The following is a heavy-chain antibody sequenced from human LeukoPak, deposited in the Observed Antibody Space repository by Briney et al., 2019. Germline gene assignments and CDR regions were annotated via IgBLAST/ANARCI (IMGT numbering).Heavy chain of an antibody. Sequence: GGSLRLSCAASGFTFSSYSMNWGRQAPGKGLEWVSSISSSSSYIYYADSVKGRFTISRDNAKNSLYLQMNSLRAEDTAVYYCARARWGGTTTVTTKYYFDYWGQGTLVTVSS. CDR3: ARARWGGTTTVTTKYYFDY. CDR2: ISSSSSYI. J-gene: IGHJ4*02. CDR1: GFTFSSYS. D-gene: IGHD4-17*01. V-gene: IGHV3-21*01.